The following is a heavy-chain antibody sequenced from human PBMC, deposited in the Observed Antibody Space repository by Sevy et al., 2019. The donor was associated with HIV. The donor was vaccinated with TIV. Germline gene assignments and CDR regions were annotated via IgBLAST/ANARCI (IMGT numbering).Heavy chain of an antibody. J-gene: IGHJ6*02. CDR2: ISYDGSNK. V-gene: IGHV3-30*18. CDR1: GFTFSSYG. D-gene: IGHD3-3*01. CDR3: ANSLLVGYYWSHYYYYDGMDV. Sequence: GGSLRLSCAASGFTFSSYGMHWVRQAPGKGLEWVAVISYDGSNKYYADSVKGRFTISRNNSKNTLYLQMNSLRAEDTAVYYCANSLLVGYYWSHYYYYDGMDVWGQGTTVTVSS.